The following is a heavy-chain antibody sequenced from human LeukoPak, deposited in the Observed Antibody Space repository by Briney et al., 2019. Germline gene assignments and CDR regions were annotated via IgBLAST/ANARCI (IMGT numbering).Heavy chain of an antibody. J-gene: IGHJ4*02. CDR2: ISGSGGST. CDR3: AKGSSSSWFYFDY. V-gene: IGHV3-23*01. Sequence: PGGSLRLSCAASGFTFSSYAMSWVRQAPGKGLEWVSAISGSGGSTYYADSVKGRFTISRDNSKNTLYLQMYSLRTEDTAVYYCAKGSSSSWFYFDYWGQGTLVTVSS. D-gene: IGHD6-13*01. CDR1: GFTFSSYA.